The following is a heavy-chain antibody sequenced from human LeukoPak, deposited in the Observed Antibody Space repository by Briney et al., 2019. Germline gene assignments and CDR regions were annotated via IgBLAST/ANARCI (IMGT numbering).Heavy chain of an antibody. Sequence: SQTLSLTCTVSGGSISSGGYYWSWIRQHPGKGLEWIGYIYYSGSTYYNPSLKSRVTISVDTSKNQFPLKLSSVTAADTAVYYCARALYYYDSSGYYYFDYWGQGTLVTVSS. V-gene: IGHV4-31*03. CDR3: ARALYYYDSSGYYYFDY. CDR2: IYYSGST. D-gene: IGHD3-22*01. CDR1: GGSISSGGYY. J-gene: IGHJ4*02.